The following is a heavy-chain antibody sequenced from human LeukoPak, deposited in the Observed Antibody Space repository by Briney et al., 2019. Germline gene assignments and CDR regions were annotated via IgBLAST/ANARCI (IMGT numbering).Heavy chain of an antibody. CDR1: GYIFTDYY. CDR2: INPNSGNT. Sequence: ASVKVSCKASGYIFTDYYMHWVRQAPGQELGWMGRINPNSGNTGYAQKFQGRVTMTRNTSISTAYMELSSLRSEDTAVYYCARVQTVGPRWFDPWGQGTLVTVSS. V-gene: IGHV1/OR15-1*04. CDR3: ARVQTVGPRWFDP. J-gene: IGHJ5*02. D-gene: IGHD4-17*01.